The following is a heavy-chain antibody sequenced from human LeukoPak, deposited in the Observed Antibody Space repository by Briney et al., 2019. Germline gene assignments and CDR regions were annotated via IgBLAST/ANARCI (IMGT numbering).Heavy chain of an antibody. J-gene: IGHJ4*02. CDR2: IYYSGST. CDR3: ARGDSSGYSYYFDY. CDR1: GGSLSSYY. Sequence: SETLSLTCTVSGGSLSSYYWSWIRQPPGKGLEWIGYIYYSGSTNYNPSLKSRVTISVDTSKNQFSLKLSSVTAADTAVYYCARGDSSGYSYYFDYWGQGTLVTVSS. V-gene: IGHV4-59*01. D-gene: IGHD3-22*01.